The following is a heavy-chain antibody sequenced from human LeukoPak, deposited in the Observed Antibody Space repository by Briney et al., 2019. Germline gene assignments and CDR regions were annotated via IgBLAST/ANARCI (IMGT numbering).Heavy chain of an antibody. CDR2: ILTSGST. CDR3: ARGHDNGDRYFDY. V-gene: IGHV4-4*07. D-gene: IGHD2-8*01. CDR1: GGSISSYY. J-gene: IGHJ4*02. Sequence: SETLSLTCTVSGGSISSYYSSWIRQTAGEGLEWIGRILTSGSTNYNPSLKSRVTMSIDASKSQFSLKLDSVTAADTAVYYCARGHDNGDRYFDYWGQGTLVTVSS.